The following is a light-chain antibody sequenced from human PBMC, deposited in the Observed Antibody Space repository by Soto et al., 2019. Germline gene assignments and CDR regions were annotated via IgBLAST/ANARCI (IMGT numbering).Light chain of an antibody. CDR2: DVS. J-gene: IGLJ1*01. V-gene: IGLV2-11*01. Sequence: QSVLTQPRSVSGSPRQSVTISCTGTSSDVGGYNYVSWYLQHPGKAPKVTIYDVSKRPSGVPDRFSGSKSGNTASLTISGLQSEDEADYYCCSFAGDYIYVFGTGTKVTVL. CDR1: SSDVGGYNY. CDR3: CSFAGDYIYV.